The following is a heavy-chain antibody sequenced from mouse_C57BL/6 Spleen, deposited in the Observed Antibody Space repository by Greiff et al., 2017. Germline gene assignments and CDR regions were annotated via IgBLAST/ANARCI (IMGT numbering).Heavy chain of an antibody. D-gene: IGHD1-1*01. CDR2: ISDGGSYT. J-gene: IGHJ1*03. Sequence: EVQGVESGGGLVKPGGSLKLSCAASGFTFSSYAMSWVRQTPEKRLEWVATISDGGSYTYYPDNVQGRFTISRDNAKNNLYLQMSHLKSEDTAMYYCARDLDYYGSSAGVWGTGTTVTVSS. V-gene: IGHV5-4*01. CDR3: ARDLDYYGSSAGV. CDR1: GFTFSSYA.